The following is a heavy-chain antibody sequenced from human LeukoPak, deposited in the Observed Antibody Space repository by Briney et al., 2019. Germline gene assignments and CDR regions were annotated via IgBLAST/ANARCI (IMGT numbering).Heavy chain of an antibody. CDR3: AKDRGLGPKPTFDY. J-gene: IGHJ4*02. V-gene: IGHV3-33*06. D-gene: IGHD1-14*01. CDR2: IWNDGSNK. Sequence: PGRSLRLSCAASGFTFSTYGIHWVRQAPGKGLEWVAVIWNDGSNKYYADSVKGRFTISRDNSKNTLYLQMNSLRAEDTAVYYCAKDRGLGPKPTFDYWGQGTLVTVSS. CDR1: GFTFSTYG.